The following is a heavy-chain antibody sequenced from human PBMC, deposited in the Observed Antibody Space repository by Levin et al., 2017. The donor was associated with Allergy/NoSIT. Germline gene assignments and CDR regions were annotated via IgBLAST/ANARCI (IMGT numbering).Heavy chain of an antibody. CDR2: INRDSTTI. CDR1: GFVFPDAW. Sequence: GGSLRLSCTASGFVFPDAWMNWVRHVPGKGLEWVANINRDSTTIRYVESVKGRFTISRDNTKRSLYLQMNTLRDEDTAVYYCASWSSVANYWGQGTPVTVSS. J-gene: IGHJ4*02. CDR3: ASWSSVANY. V-gene: IGHV3-7*03.